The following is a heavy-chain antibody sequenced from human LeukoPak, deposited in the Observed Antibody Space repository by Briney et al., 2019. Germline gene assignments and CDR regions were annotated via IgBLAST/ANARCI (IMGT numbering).Heavy chain of an antibody. J-gene: IGHJ4*02. Sequence: PSETLSLTCRVSGASINSGSNYWGWIRQPPGKTLEWIGSIYSSGSTYYNPSLKSRVIISVDTSKNQFSLKLSSVTAADTAVYYCASPHITMIVDYWGQGTLVTVSS. CDR3: ASPHITMIVDY. CDR1: GASINSGSNY. CDR2: IYSSGST. V-gene: IGHV4-39*07. D-gene: IGHD3-22*01.